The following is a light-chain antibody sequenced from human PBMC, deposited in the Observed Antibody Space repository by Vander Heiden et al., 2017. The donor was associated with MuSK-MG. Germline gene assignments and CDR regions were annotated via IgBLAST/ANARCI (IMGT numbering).Light chain of an antibody. CDR2: KAS. CDR3: QQYRSYSPST. J-gene: IGKJ2*02. Sequence: DIQMTQSPSTLSASVGDRVTITCRASQSISSWLAWYQQKPGKAPKLLIYKASSLKSGVPSRFSGSGYGTEFTLTISSRQPDDFATYYCQQYRSYSPSTFGQGTKLEIK. CDR1: QSISSW. V-gene: IGKV1-5*03.